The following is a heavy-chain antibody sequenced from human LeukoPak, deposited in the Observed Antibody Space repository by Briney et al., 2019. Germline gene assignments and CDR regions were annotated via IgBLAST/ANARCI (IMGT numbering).Heavy chain of an antibody. D-gene: IGHD4-17*01. J-gene: IGHJ5*02. CDR3: ARAPGSGHYGDSRFGFDP. CDR1: GGSISSYF. CDR2: IYYSGST. V-gene: IGHV4-59*01. Sequence: SETLSLTCTVSGGSISSYFWSWIRQPPGKGLEWIGYIYYSGSTICNPSLKSRVTISVDTSKNQFSLKLSSVTAADTAVYYCARAPGSGHYGDSRFGFDPWGQGTLVTVSS.